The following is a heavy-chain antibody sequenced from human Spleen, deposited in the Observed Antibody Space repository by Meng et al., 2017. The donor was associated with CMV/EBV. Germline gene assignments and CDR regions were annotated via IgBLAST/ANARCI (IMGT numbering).Heavy chain of an antibody. V-gene: IGHV4-31*02. Sequence: SGDTISSGGYRWSWSRQHPGKGLEWVGYISDSENTDYNPSLKSRVAMSLDTSKNRFSMELNSVTVADTAVYYCARAMTTFGDSFFDYWGQGALVTVSS. CDR1: GDTISSGGYR. D-gene: IGHD3-3*01. CDR2: ISDSENT. CDR3: ARAMTTFGDSFFDY. J-gene: IGHJ4*02.